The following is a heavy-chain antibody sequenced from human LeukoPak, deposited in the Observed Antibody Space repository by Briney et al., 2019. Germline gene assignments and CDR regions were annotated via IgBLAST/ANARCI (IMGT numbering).Heavy chain of an antibody. V-gene: IGHV4-61*05. CDR1: GGSISSSSYY. J-gene: IGHJ4*02. Sequence: SETLSLTCTVSGGSISSSSYYWGWIRQPPGKGLEWIGYIYYSGSTNYNPSLKSRVTISVDTSKNQFSLKLSSVTAADTAVYYCASGVYGDYSYYFDYWGQGTLVTVSS. CDR3: ASGVYGDYSYYFDY. CDR2: IYYSGST. D-gene: IGHD4-17*01.